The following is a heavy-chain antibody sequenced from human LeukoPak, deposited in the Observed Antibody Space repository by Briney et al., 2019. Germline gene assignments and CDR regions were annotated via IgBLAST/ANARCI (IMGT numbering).Heavy chain of an antibody. CDR1: GFTVSSNY. J-gene: IGHJ6*02. CDR3: ARPRGVVVIATRQYYAMDV. V-gene: IGHV3-66*04. D-gene: IGHD2-21*01. Sequence: GGSLRLSCAASGFTVSSNYMSWVRQAPGKGLEWVSVIYSGGSTYYADSVKGRFTISRDNSKNTLYLQMNSLRGEDTAVYYCARPRGVVVIATRQYYAMDVWGQGTTVTVSS. CDR2: IYSGGST.